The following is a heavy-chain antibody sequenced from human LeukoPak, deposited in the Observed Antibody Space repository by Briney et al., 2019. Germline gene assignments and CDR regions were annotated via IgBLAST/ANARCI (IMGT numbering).Heavy chain of an antibody. Sequence: ASVKVSCKASGYTFTNFYLHWVRQAPGQGLEWMGIINPTTGSTTYAQKLQGRVTMTRDVSTSTVYMELSSLRSEDTAVYFCARDLNPQSIGMRAFDIWGQGTMVTASS. CDR1: GYTFTNFY. J-gene: IGHJ3*02. D-gene: IGHD1-14*01. V-gene: IGHV1-46*01. CDR2: INPTTGST. CDR3: ARDLNPQSIGMRAFDI.